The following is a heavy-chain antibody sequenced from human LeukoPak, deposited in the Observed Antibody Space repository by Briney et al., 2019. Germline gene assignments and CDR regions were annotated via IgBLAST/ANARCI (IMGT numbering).Heavy chain of an antibody. CDR2: IYTSGST. CDR3: ARAGYNYYDALDI. Sequence: PSETLSLTCTVSGGSISSGSYYWSWIRQPAGKGLEWIGRIYTSGSTFYNPSLKSRVTMSVDTSKNQFSLKLSSVTAADTAVYYCARAGYNYYDALDIWGQGTMVTVSS. J-gene: IGHJ3*02. V-gene: IGHV4-61*02. CDR1: GGSISSGSYY. D-gene: IGHD5-18*01.